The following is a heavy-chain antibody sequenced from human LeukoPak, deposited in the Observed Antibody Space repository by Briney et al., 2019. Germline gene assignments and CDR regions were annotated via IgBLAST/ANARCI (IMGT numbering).Heavy chain of an antibody. Sequence: AGGSLRLSCAASGFTFSSYEMNWVRQAPGKGLEWVSYISSRGSAIYYADSVKGRFTISRDNAKNSLYLQMNSLRAEDRAVYYCARAYGGPDYWGQGTLVTVSS. CDR3: ARAYGGPDY. CDR2: ISSRGSAI. V-gene: IGHV3-48*03. J-gene: IGHJ4*02. CDR1: GFTFSSYE. D-gene: IGHD4-23*01.